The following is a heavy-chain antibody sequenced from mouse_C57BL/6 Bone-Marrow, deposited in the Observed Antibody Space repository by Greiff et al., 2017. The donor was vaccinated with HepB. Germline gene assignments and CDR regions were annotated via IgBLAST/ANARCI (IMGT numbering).Heavy chain of an antibody. CDR3: TRRYYGSSPLWYFDV. Sequence: EVKVEESGGGLVQPGGSMKLSCAASGFTFSDAWMDWVRQSTEKGLEWVAEIRNKANNHATYYAESVKGRFTISRDDSKSSVYLQMNSLRAEDTGIYYCTRRYYGSSPLWYFDVWGTGTTVTVSS. J-gene: IGHJ1*03. CDR1: GFTFSDAW. D-gene: IGHD1-1*01. CDR2: IRNKANNHAT. V-gene: IGHV6-6*01.